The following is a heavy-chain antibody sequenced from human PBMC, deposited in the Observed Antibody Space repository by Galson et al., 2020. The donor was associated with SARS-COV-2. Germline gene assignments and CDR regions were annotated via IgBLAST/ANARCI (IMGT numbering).Heavy chain of an antibody. Sequence: SQTPSLTCTVSGGSISSHYWSWIRQSSGKGLEWIGCIYTSGNTDSTPSLKSRVTISIDTSKNQFSLKVSSVTAADTAVYYCSRAAVAGPFDYWGQGTLVTVSS. D-gene: IGHD6-19*01. CDR1: GGSISSHY. J-gene: IGHJ4*02. V-gene: IGHV4-4*07. CDR2: IYTSGNT. CDR3: SRAAVAGPFDY.